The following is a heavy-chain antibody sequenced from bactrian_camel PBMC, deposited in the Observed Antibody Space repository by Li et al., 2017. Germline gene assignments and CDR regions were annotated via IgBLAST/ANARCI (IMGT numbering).Heavy chain of an antibody. CDR1: YTYDGGD. J-gene: IGHJ4*01. Sequence: HVQLVESGGGSVQAGGSLRLSCGYTYDGGDMAWFRQAPGMEREGVAAISSAGSADYADSVKGRFTISKDNERNTLALQMNSLQTEDTAMYYCAKFSGVDRSWFPDRIGQGTQVTVS. D-gene: IGHD6*01. CDR2: ISSAGSA. V-gene: IGHV3S55*01.